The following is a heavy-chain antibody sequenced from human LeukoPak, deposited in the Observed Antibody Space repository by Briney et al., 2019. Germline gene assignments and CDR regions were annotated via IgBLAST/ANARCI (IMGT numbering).Heavy chain of an antibody. CDR1: GYTLTELS. V-gene: IGHV1-24*01. Sequence: ASVKVSCKVSGYTLTELSMHWVRQAPGKGLEWMGGFDPEDGETIYAQKFQGRVTITTDESTSTAYMELSSLRSEDTAVYYCARSDTAMATGYFQHWGQGTLVTVSS. CDR2: FDPEDGET. D-gene: IGHD5-18*01. CDR3: ARSDTAMATGYFQH. J-gene: IGHJ1*01.